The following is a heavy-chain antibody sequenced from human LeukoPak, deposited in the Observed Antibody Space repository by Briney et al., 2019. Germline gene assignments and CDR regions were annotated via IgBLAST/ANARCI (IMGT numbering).Heavy chain of an antibody. CDR1: GFTFSSYW. V-gene: IGHV3-74*01. CDR3: ARDSSSLSY. J-gene: IGHJ4*02. Sequence: GGSLRRSCAASGFTFSSYWMHWVRQDPGKGLVWVSRINTDGSSTSYADSVKGRFTVTRDNAKNTLYLQMNSLRAEDTAVYYCARDSSSLSYWGQGTLVTVSS. CDR2: INTDGSST. D-gene: IGHD2-2*01.